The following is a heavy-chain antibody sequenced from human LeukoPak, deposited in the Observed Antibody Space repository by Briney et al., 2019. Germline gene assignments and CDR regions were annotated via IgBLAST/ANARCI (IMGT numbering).Heavy chain of an antibody. D-gene: IGHD2-21*02. CDR3: ARGPYCGGDCYFDS. Sequence: SETLSLTCTVSGGSISSYYWSWIRQPAGKRLEWIGRIYSTGATNYNPSLKSRVTMSVDTSKNLFSLKLTSVTAADTAVYYCARGPYCGGDCYFDSWGQGTLVTVSS. CDR2: IYSTGAT. V-gene: IGHV4-4*07. J-gene: IGHJ4*02. CDR1: GGSISSYY.